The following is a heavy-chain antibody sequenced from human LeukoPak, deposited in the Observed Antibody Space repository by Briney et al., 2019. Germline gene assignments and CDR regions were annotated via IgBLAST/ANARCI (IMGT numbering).Heavy chain of an antibody. V-gene: IGHV1-69*10. Sequence: SVTVSCTASGGTFSSYAISWVRQAPGQGLEWMGRIIPILGIANYAQKFPGRVTITADKSTSTAYMELSSLRSEHTAVYYCAREHYYDSSGFNAFDIWGQGTMVTVSS. CDR2: IIPILGIA. D-gene: IGHD3-22*01. CDR1: GGTFSSYA. CDR3: AREHYYDSSGFNAFDI. J-gene: IGHJ3*02.